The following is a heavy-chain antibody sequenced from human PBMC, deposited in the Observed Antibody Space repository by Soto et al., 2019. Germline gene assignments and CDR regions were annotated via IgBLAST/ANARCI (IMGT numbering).Heavy chain of an antibody. J-gene: IGHJ4*02. D-gene: IGHD2-8*01. Sequence: VQVVESGGGLVQPGGSLRLSCAASGFTFNKYPLYWVRKAAGKGLVWVSRINSDGSTFYADSVKGRFTISRDNAKDTLYLQMNSLRVEYAAVYFCVRDNGGNWGQGTLVTV. CDR3: VRDNGGN. V-gene: IGHV3-74*01. CDR1: GFTFNKYP. CDR2: INSDGST.